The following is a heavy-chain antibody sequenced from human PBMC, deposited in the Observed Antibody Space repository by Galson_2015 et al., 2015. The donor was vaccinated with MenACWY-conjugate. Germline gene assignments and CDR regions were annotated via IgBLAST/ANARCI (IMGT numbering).Heavy chain of an antibody. CDR3: ARLGYSYGYPIGFDY. CDR1: GYRFTTYW. D-gene: IGHD5-18*01. V-gene: IGHV5-10-1*01. J-gene: IGHJ4*02. Sequence: QSGAEVKLSGESLRISCKASGYRFTTYWIDWVRQMPGKGLEWMGRIDPENSYTKYNPSFQGHVTISAGKSISTAYLQWSSLKASDHAVYFCARLGYSYGYPIGFDYWGQGTLVTVSS. CDR2: IDPENSYT.